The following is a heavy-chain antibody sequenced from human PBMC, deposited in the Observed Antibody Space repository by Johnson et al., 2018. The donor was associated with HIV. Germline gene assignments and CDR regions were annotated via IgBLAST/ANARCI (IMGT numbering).Heavy chain of an antibody. Sequence: VQLLESGGGVVQPGRSLRLSCAASGFTFSFYGMHWVRQATGKGLEWVSSIGTAGDTYYPGSVKGRFTISRENAKNSLYLQMNSLRAGDTAVYYCAREDWVGAFDIWGQGTMVSVSS. D-gene: IGHD3/OR15-3a*01. V-gene: IGHV3-13*01. CDR3: AREDWVGAFDI. CDR1: GFTFSFYG. J-gene: IGHJ3*02. CDR2: IGTAGDT.